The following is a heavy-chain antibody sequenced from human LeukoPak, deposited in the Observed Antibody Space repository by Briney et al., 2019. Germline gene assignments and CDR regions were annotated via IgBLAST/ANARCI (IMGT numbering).Heavy chain of an antibody. CDR3: AKFNGWELAEYYLDY. J-gene: IGHJ4*01. CDR2: MSKSGDYK. Sequence: GGSLRLSCAASGFIFSDYAMSWVRQAPGKGLEWLSGMSKSGDYKHDTESVTGRFTISRDNSKNTLYLQMSGLRAEDTAIYYCAKFNGWELAEYYLDYWGHGTLVTVSS. CDR1: GFIFSDYA. D-gene: IGHD1-26*01. V-gene: IGHV3-23*01.